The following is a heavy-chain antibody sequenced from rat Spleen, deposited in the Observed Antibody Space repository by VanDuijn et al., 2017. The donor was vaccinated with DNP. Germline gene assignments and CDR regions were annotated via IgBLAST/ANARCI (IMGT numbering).Heavy chain of an antibody. Sequence: EVQLVESGGGLVQPGNSLKLSFTASGFTFSDYAMAWVRQSLKKGLEWVATIIYDGSSIYYRDSLKGRFTISRDNAKSTLYLQMDSLRSEDTATYYCARNRPGITYSYVMDAWGQGTSVTVSS. V-gene: IGHV5-17*01. D-gene: IGHD1-4*01. CDR3: ARNRPGITYSYVMDA. J-gene: IGHJ4*01. CDR2: IIYDGSSI. CDR1: GFTFSDYA.